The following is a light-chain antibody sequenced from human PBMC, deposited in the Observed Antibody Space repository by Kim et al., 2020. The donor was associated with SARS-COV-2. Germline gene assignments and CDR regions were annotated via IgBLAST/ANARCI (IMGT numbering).Light chain of an antibody. J-gene: IGLJ2*01. CDR2: QDT. Sequence: SYELTQPPSVSVSPGQTASITCSGDKLGDKYACWYQQKPGQSPVLVLYQDTKRPSGIPERFSGSNSGNTATLTISGTQAMDEADYYCQSWDSSTVVVFGGGNPLTVL. V-gene: IGLV3-1*01. CDR3: QSWDSSTVVV. CDR1: KLGDKY.